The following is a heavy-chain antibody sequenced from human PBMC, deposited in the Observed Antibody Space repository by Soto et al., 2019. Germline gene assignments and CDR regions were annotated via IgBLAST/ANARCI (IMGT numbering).Heavy chain of an antibody. CDR3: AKDGFSSGYYETTRDIWFDP. J-gene: IGHJ5*02. D-gene: IGHD3-22*01. Sequence: GGSLRLSCAASGFTFSSYGMHWVRQAPGKGLEWVAVISYDGSNKYYADSVEGRFTISRDNSKNTLYLQMNSLRAEDTAVYYCAKDGFSSGYYETTRDIWFDPRGEGTLVSGSS. V-gene: IGHV3-30*18. CDR1: GFTFSSYG. CDR2: ISYDGSNK.